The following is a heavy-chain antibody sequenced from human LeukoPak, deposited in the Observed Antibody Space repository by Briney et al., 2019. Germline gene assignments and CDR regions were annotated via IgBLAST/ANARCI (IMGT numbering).Heavy chain of an antibody. Sequence: ASVTVSFKLSGYTLTELSMHGVRPAPGRGLEGVGGFDTEDGETIYTQKFQGRVTMTEDTSTDTPYMELSRLRSEDTAVYYCASTVFDFWSGYYRGDGGQGTLVTVST. J-gene: IGHJ4*02. V-gene: IGHV1-24*01. D-gene: IGHD3-3*01. CDR2: FDTEDGET. CDR3: ASTVFDFWSGYYRGD. CDR1: GYTLTELS.